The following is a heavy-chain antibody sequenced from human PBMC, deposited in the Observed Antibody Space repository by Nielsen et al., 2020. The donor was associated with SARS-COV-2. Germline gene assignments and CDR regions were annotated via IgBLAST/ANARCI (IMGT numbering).Heavy chain of an antibody. J-gene: IGHJ4*02. Sequence: GGSLRLSCATSGFIFSYSPMTWVRQAPGKGLEWVATIKPDGGDRFYVDSVKGRFTIFRDNTKNPLSLQMNSLRADDTAVYYCAVGPLEYWGQGTVVTVSS. D-gene: IGHD3-10*01. CDR3: AVGPLEY. CDR2: IKPDGGDR. CDR1: GFIFSYSP. V-gene: IGHV3-7*01.